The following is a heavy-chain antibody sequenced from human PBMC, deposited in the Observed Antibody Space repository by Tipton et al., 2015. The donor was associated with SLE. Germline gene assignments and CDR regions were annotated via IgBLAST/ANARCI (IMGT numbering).Heavy chain of an antibody. CDR3: VKDMDFFVSKSTLEY. CDR2: ISWKGDST. V-gene: IGHV3-9*01. J-gene: IGHJ4*02. Sequence: SLRLSCAVSGFTFDDSVHDSAMHWVRQVPGKGPEWVSGISWKGDSTPYADSVKGRFIISRNNARKSLFLQMNSLRPEDSALYYCVKDMDFFVSKSTLEYWGQGTLVTFSS. D-gene: IGHD1-1*01. CDR1: GFTFDDSVHDSA.